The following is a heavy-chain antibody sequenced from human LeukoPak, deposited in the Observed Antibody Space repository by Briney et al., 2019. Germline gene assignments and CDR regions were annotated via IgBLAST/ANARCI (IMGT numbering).Heavy chain of an antibody. J-gene: IGHJ1*01. D-gene: IGHD2-2*01. Sequence: PGGSLRLSCAASGFTFSSYAMSWVRQAPGKGLEWVSAISGSGGSTYYADSVKGRFSISRDNSKNTLYLQMNSLRAEDTAVYYCAKATLVVPAAMANFQHWGQGTLVTVSS. CDR2: ISGSGGST. CDR3: AKATLVVPAAMANFQH. CDR1: GFTFSSYA. V-gene: IGHV3-23*01.